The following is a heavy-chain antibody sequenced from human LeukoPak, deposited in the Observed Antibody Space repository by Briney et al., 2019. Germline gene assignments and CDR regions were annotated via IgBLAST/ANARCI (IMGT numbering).Heavy chain of an antibody. CDR2: IWYDGSNK. J-gene: IGHJ6*03. Sequence: GRSLRLSCAASGFTFSSYGMHWVPQAPGKGLEWVAVIWYDGSNKYYADSVKGRFTISRDNSKNTLYLQMNSLRAEDTAVYYCARDPGSSLYYCYYMDVWGKGTTVTVSS. CDR3: ARDPGSSLYYCYYMDV. V-gene: IGHV3-33*01. CDR1: GFTFSSYG. D-gene: IGHD6-6*01.